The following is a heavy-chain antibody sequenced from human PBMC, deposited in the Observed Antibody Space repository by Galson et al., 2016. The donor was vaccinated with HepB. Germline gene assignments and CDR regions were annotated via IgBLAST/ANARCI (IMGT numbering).Heavy chain of an antibody. D-gene: IGHD6-6*01. CDR1: GFTFDSYA. V-gene: IGHV3-23*01. CDR3: ATSTSSVGH. J-gene: IGHJ5*02. CDR2: ISGSGLST. Sequence: SLRLSCAASGFTFDSYAMTWVRQAPGKGLEWVSAISGSGLSTYYADSVKGRLTISRDSSNNTVSLQMNTLRADDTAVYYWATSTSSVGHWGQGTLVTVSS.